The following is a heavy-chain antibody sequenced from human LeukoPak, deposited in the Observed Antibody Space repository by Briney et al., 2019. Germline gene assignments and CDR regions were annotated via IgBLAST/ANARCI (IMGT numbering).Heavy chain of an antibody. CDR3: AREPRRQPLDY. J-gene: IGHJ4*02. Sequence: ASVKVSCKASGYTLTSYGISWVRQAPGQGLEWLGWISAYNGNTNYAQKLQGRVTMTTDTSTSTAYMELRSLRSDDTAVYYCAREPRRQPLDYWGQGTLVTVSS. V-gene: IGHV1-18*04. CDR1: GYTLTSYG. CDR2: ISAYNGNT.